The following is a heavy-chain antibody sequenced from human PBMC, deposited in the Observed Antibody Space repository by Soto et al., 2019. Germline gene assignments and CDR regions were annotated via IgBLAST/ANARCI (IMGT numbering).Heavy chain of an antibody. CDR3: ARLRAVVAARH. CDR2: INHSGST. D-gene: IGHD2-15*01. Sequence: SETLSLTCAVYGGSFSGYYWSWIRQPPGKGLEWIGEINHSGSTNYNPSLKSRVTISVDTSKNQFSLKLSSVTAADTAVYYCARLRAVVAARHWGQGTLVTVS. J-gene: IGHJ4*02. V-gene: IGHV4-34*01. CDR1: GGSFSGYY.